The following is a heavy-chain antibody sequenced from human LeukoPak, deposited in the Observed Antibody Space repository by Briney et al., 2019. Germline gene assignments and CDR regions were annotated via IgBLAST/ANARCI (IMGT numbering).Heavy chain of an antibody. CDR3: TTDASGAIVDFDY. Sequence: GGSLRLSCAASGFTFSNAWMSWVRQAPGKGLEWVGRIKSKTDGGTTDYAAPVKGRFTISRDDSKNTLYLQMNSLKTEDTAVYYCTTDASGAIVDFDYWGQGTLVTVSS. J-gene: IGHJ4*02. V-gene: IGHV3-15*01. D-gene: IGHD3-22*01. CDR1: GFTFSNAW. CDR2: IKSKTDGGTT.